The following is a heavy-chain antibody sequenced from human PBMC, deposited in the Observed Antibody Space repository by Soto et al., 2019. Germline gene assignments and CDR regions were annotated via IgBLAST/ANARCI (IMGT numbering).Heavy chain of an antibody. CDR3: AREVITNYGVFDY. CDR1: GYTFTSYG. Sequence: QVQLVQSGAEVKKPGASVKVSCKASGYTFTSYGVSWVRQAPGQGLEWMGWITYNGDTNYPQKLQGRVTMTTDTSTSTAYMELRSLRADDTAVYYCAREVITNYGVFDYWGQGTLVTVSS. D-gene: IGHD3-22*01. V-gene: IGHV1-18*01. J-gene: IGHJ4*02. CDR2: ITYNGDT.